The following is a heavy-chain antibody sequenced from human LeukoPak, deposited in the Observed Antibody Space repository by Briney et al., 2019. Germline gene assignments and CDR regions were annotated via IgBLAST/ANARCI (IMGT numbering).Heavy chain of an antibody. Sequence: PGGSLRLSCAGAGFTFSNYGMHWVRQAPGRGLEWVAVISYEGRTMYYADSVKGRFTISRDNSRNTLFLQMNSLGPDDTAVYYCAKEGTAQISTWYDNWGQGTLVTVSS. CDR2: ISYEGRTM. CDR3: AKEGTAQISTWYDN. V-gene: IGHV3-30*18. CDR1: GFTFSNYG. J-gene: IGHJ4*02. D-gene: IGHD2-2*01.